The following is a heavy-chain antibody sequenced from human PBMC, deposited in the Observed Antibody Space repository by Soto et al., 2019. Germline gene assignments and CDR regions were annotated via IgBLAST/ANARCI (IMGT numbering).Heavy chain of an antibody. J-gene: IGHJ6*02. CDR2: IYPGDSDT. D-gene: IGHD6-19*01. V-gene: IGHV5-51*01. CDR1: GYSFTSYW. Sequence: PGESLKISCKGSGYSFTSYWIGRVRQMPGKGLEWMGIIYPGDSDTRYSPSFQGQVTISADKSISTAYLQWSSLKASDTAMYYCARHNIGSGWYGGASTGPLKVYYYGMDVWGQGTTVTVSS. CDR3: ARHNIGSGWYGGASTGPLKVYYYGMDV.